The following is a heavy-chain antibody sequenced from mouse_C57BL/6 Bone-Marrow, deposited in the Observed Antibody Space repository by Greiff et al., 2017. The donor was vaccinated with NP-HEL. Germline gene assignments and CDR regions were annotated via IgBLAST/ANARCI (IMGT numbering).Heavy chain of an antibody. CDR2: IDPSDCYT. D-gene: IGHD1-1*01. J-gene: IGHJ4*01. Sequence: QVQLQQPGAELVRPGTSVKLSCKASGYTFTSYWMHWVKQRPGQGLEWIGVIDPSDCYTNYNQKLKVKATLTVDTSSSTAYMQLSSLTSEDSAVYYCARWATVVEYYYAMDYWGQGTSVTVSS. CDR1: GYTFTSYW. CDR3: ARWATVVEYYYAMDY. V-gene: IGHV1-59*01.